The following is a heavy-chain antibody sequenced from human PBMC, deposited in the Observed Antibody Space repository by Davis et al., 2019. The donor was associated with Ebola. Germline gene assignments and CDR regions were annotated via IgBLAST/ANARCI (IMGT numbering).Heavy chain of an antibody. J-gene: IGHJ5*02. CDR3: AREGDIVVVPAARNWLDP. V-gene: IGHV4-59*01. D-gene: IGHD2-2*01. CDR1: GGSISSYY. Sequence: SETLSLTCTVSGGSISSYYWSWIRQPPGKGLEWIGYIYYSGSTNYNPSLKSRVTISVDTSKNQFSLKLSSVTAADTAVYYCAREGDIVVVPAARNWLDPWGQGTLVTVSS. CDR2: IYYSGST.